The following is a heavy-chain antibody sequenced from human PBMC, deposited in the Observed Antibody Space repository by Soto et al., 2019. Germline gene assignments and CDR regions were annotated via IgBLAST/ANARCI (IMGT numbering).Heavy chain of an antibody. CDR2: IWYDGSNK. Sequence: GGSLRLSCAASGVTFSSYVMHWVRQAPGKGLEWVAVIWYDGSNKYYADSVKGRFTISRDNSKNTLYLQMNSLRAEDTAVYYCARDLPGTFYFDSWGQGTLVTVSS. CDR1: GVTFSSYV. CDR3: ARDLPGTFYFDS. J-gene: IGHJ4*02. V-gene: IGHV3-33*01.